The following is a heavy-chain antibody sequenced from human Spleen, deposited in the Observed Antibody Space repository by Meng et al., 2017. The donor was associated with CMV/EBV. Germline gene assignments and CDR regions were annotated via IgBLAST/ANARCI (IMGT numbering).Heavy chain of an antibody. D-gene: IGHD2-2*01. J-gene: IGHJ4*02. CDR3: ARDCSSTSCYFFDY. CDR1: GYTFTDYR. V-gene: IGHV1-2*02. CDR2: ISPNNGGT. Sequence: ASVKVSCKASGYTFTDYRMHWVRQAPGQGLEWMGWISPNNGGTNYVQKFQGRVTMTRDTSISTAYLELNRLTYDDTAVYYCARDCSSTSCYFFDYWGQGTLVTVSS.